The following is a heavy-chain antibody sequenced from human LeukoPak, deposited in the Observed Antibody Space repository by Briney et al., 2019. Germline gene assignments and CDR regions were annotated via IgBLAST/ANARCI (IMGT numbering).Heavy chain of an antibody. Sequence: GGSLRLSCAASGFTFSSYWMSWVRQAPGKGLEWVANIKQDGSEKYYVDSVKGRFTISRDNAKNSLYLQMNSLRAEDTAVYYCAREGRLRYFDWLVPAAAVFDYWGQGTLVTVSS. J-gene: IGHJ4*02. D-gene: IGHD3-9*01. CDR2: IKQDGSEK. V-gene: IGHV3-7*01. CDR1: GFTFSSYW. CDR3: AREGRLRYFDWLVPAAAVFDY.